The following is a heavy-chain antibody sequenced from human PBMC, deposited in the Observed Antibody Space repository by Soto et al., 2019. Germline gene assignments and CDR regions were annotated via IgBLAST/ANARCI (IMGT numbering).Heavy chain of an antibody. CDR3: AKDRGSYYFDY. Sequence: GGSLSLSCAASGFTFSSYCMHWVRQAPGKGLEWVAVILYDGSNKYYADSVKGRFTISRDNSKNTLYLQMNSLRAEDTAVYYCAKDRGSYYFDYWGQGTLVTVSS. CDR1: GFTFSSYC. J-gene: IGHJ4*02. D-gene: IGHD1-26*01. CDR2: ILYDGSNK. V-gene: IGHV3-30*18.